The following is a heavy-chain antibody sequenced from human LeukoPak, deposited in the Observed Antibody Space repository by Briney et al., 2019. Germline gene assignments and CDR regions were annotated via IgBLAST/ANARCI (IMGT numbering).Heavy chain of an antibody. CDR1: GYRFTSYW. D-gene: IGHD4-17*01. J-gene: IGHJ4*02. CDR2: IYPGDSDT. CDR3: ARTFYGDYDRFFDY. Sequence: GESLKISCKGSGYRFTSYWIGWVRPLPGKGLEWMGIIYPGDSDTRYSPSFQGQVTISADKSISTAYLQWSSLKASDTAMYYCARTFYGDYDRFFDYWGQGTLVTVSS. V-gene: IGHV5-51*01.